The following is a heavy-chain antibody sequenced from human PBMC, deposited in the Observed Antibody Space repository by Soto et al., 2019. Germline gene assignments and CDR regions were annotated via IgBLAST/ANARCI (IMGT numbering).Heavy chain of an antibody. D-gene: IGHD5-12*01. CDR2: IYYSGST. Sequence: SETLSLTCTVSGGSISSSSYYWGWIRQPPGKGLEWIGSIYYSGSTYYNPSLKSRVTISVDTSKNQFSLKLSSVTAADTAVYYCASVGYSGYDYDWDVDYWGQGTLVTVSS. CDR1: GGSISSSSYY. CDR3: ASVGYSGYDYDWDVDY. J-gene: IGHJ4*02. V-gene: IGHV4-39*01.